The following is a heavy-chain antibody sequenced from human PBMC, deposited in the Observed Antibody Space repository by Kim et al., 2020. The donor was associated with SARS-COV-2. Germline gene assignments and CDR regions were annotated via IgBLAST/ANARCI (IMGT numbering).Heavy chain of an antibody. CDR2: INHSGST. CDR3: ARDQLEYSSPPEGFDP. D-gene: IGHD6-6*01. Sequence: SETLSLTCAVYGGSFSGYYWSWIRQPPGKGLEWIGEINHSGSTNYNPSLKSRVTISVDTSKNQFSLKLSSVTAADTAVYYCARDQLEYSSPPEGFDPWGQGTLVTVSS. J-gene: IGHJ5*02. V-gene: IGHV4-34*01. CDR1: GGSFSGYY.